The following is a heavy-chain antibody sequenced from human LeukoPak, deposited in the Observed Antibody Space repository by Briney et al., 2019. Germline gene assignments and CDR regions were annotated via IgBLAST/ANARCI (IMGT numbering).Heavy chain of an antibody. V-gene: IGHV4-39*07. Sequence: SETLSLTCTVSGGSISSSSYYWGWIRQPPGRGLEWIGSIYYSGTTNYNPSLKSRVTISVDTSKNQFSLKVNSVTAEDTAVYYCVRSKSGTYGWFDPWGQGTLVTVSS. J-gene: IGHJ5*02. CDR2: IYYSGTT. CDR3: VRSKSGTYGWFDP. D-gene: IGHD4-17*01. CDR1: GGSISSSSYY.